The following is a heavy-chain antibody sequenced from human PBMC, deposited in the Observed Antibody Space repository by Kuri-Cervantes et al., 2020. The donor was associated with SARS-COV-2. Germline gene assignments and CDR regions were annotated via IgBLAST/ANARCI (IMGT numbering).Heavy chain of an antibody. D-gene: IGHD6-13*01. J-gene: IGHJ5*02. Sequence: GSLRLSCTVSGGSISGYYWSWIRQPPGKGLEWIGEINHSGSTNYNPSLKSRVTISVDTSKNQFSLKLSSVTAADTAVYYCARCRRIAAASRWFDPWGQGTLVTVSS. CDR3: ARCRRIAAASRWFDP. CDR2: INHSGST. CDR1: GGSISGYY. V-gene: IGHV4-34*01.